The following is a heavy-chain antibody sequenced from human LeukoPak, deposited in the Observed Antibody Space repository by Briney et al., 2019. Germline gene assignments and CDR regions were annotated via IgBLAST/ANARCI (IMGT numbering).Heavy chain of an antibody. Sequence: GESLKISCEGSGYIFPNYWIGWVRQMPGKGLEWMGMINPGDSDTRYSSSFRGQVTISADKSISTAYLQWSSLEASDTAMYFCARVPDRSGYFYYFDYWGQGTLVTVSS. CDR1: GYIFPNYW. D-gene: IGHD3-22*01. CDR2: INPGDSDT. J-gene: IGHJ4*02. CDR3: ARVPDRSGYFYYFDY. V-gene: IGHV5-51*01.